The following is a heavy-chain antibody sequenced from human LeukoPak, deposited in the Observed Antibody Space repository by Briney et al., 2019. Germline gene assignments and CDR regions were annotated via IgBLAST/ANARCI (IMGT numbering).Heavy chain of an antibody. J-gene: IGHJ5*02. D-gene: IGHD3-10*01. Sequence: SETLSLTSAVYGGSFSGYYWSWIRQPPGKGLEWIGEINHSGSTNYNPSLKSRVTISVDTSKNQFSLKLSSVTAADTAVYYCARGPSGSGSYYSWFDPWGQGTLVTVSS. V-gene: IGHV4-34*01. CDR3: ARGPSGSGSYYSWFDP. CDR2: INHSGST. CDR1: GGSFSGYY.